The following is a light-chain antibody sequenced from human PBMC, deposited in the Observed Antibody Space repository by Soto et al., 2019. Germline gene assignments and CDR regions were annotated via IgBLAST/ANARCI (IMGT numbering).Light chain of an antibody. V-gene: IGLV2-8*02. CDR3: SSYGGTNNIV. Sequence: QSVLTQPPSASRSPGQSVTISCTGTSRDVGDYNYVSWYQQRPGKAPKLIISEVSERPSGVPDRFSGSKSGNTASLTVSGLQAEDEGDYYCSSYGGTNNIVFRTGTKVTVL. CDR2: EVS. CDR1: SRDVGDYNY. J-gene: IGLJ1*01.